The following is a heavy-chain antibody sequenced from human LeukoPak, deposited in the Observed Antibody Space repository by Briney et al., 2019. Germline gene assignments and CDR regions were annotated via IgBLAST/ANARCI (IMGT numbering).Heavy chain of an antibody. D-gene: IGHD6-13*01. J-gene: IGHJ4*02. CDR1: GGTFSSYA. V-gene: IGHV1-69*13. CDR3: ARALIAAAGDFDY. Sequence: ASVKASCKASGGTFSSYAISWVRQAPGQGLEWMGGIIPIFGTANYAQKFQGRVTITADESTSTAYMELSSLRSEDTAVYYCARALIAAAGDFDYWGQGTLVTVSS. CDR2: IIPIFGTA.